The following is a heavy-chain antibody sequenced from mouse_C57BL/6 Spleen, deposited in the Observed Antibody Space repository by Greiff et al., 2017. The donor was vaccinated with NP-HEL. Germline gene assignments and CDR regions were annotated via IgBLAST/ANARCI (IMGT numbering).Heavy chain of an antibody. CDR1: GFTFSDYG. CDR3: ARGYYSNDVGYAMDY. CDR2: ISSGSSTI. Sequence: EVQGVESGGGLVKPGGSLKLSCAASGFTFSDYGMHWVRQAPEKGLEWVAYISSGSSTIYYADTVKGRFTISRDNAKNTLCLQMTRLRSEDTAMYYCARGYYSNDVGYAMDYWGQGTSVTVSS. J-gene: IGHJ4*01. V-gene: IGHV5-17*01. D-gene: IGHD2-12*01.